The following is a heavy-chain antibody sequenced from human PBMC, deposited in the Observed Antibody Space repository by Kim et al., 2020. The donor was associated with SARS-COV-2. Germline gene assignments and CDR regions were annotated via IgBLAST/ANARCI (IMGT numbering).Heavy chain of an antibody. Sequence: GGSLRLSCAASGFTFSSYGMHWVRQAPGKGLEWVAVISYDGSNKYYADSVKGRFTISRDNSKNTLYLQMNSLRAEDTAVYYCARDPKYQLPRRYYYYGMDVWGQGTTVTVSS. CDR3: ARDPKYQLPRRYYYYGMDV. CDR2: ISYDGSNK. J-gene: IGHJ6*02. D-gene: IGHD2-2*01. V-gene: IGHV3-33*05. CDR1: GFTFSSYG.